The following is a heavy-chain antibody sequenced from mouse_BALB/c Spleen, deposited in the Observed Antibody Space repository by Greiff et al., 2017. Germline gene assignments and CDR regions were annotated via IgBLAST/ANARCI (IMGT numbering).Heavy chain of an antibody. CDR3: ARDYGSRDYAMDY. Sequence: QVQLQQPGAELVKPGAPVKLSCKASGYTFTSYWMNWVKQRPGRGLEWIGRIDPSDSETHYNQKFKDKATLTADKSSSTAYMQLSSLTSEDSAVYYCARDYGSRDYAMDYWGQGTSVTVSS. CDR1: GYTFTSYW. V-gene: IGHV1-69*02. CDR2: IDPSDSET. D-gene: IGHD1-1*01. J-gene: IGHJ4*01.